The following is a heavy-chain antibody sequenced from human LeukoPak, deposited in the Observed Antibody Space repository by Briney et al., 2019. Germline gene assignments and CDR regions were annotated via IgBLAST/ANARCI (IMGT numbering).Heavy chain of an antibody. CDR3: ARVGDSSGYYLWPYYYYYMDV. J-gene: IGHJ6*03. V-gene: IGHV3-48*03. CDR2: VSSSGSTI. Sequence: PGGSLRLSCAASGFTFSSYEMNWVRQAPGKGVQWVLYVSSSGSTINYADSVKGRFTISRDNAKNSLYLQMNSLRAEDTAVYYCARVGDSSGYYLWPYYYYYMDVWGKGTTVTVSS. D-gene: IGHD3-22*01. CDR1: GFTFSSYE.